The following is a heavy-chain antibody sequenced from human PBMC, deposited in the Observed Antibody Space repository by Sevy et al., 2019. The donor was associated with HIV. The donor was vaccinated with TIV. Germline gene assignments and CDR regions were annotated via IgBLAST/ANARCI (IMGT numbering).Heavy chain of an antibody. D-gene: IGHD6-19*01. J-gene: IGHJ4*02. Sequence: GGSLRLSCAISGFTVNDKYIIWVRQAPGKGLEWVSVFFSSGSTYYADSAKGRFTISRDNSRNTVDLQMNSVGAEDTAVYYCVGLFLSYRSGWSYFDYWGQGTLVTVSS. CDR3: VGLFLSYRSGWSYFDY. CDR2: FFSSGST. V-gene: IGHV3-66*02. CDR1: GFTVNDKY.